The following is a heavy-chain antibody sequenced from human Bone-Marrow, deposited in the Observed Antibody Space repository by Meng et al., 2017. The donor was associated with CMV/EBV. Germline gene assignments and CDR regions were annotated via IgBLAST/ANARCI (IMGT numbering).Heavy chain of an antibody. CDR3: AREGAGYCSSTSCYVTYYYYGMDV. J-gene: IGHJ6*02. D-gene: IGHD2-2*01. CDR1: GFTFSSYW. CDR2: IKQDGSEK. V-gene: IGHV3-7*01. Sequence: GGSLRLSCAASGFTFSSYWMSWVRQAPGKGLEWVANIKQDGSEKYYVDSVKGRFTISRDNAKNSLYLQMNSLRAEDTAVYYCAREGAGYCSSTSCYVTYYYYGMDVCGQGTTVTVSS.